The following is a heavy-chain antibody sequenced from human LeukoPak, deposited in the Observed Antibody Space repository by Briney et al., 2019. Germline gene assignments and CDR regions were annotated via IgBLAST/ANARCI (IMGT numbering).Heavy chain of an antibody. CDR2: ISSSGDYT. V-gene: IGHV3-21*01. Sequence: PGGSLRLSCAASGFTFRIYSMNWVRQAPGKGLEWVSSISSSGDYTYYADSLRGRFTISRDNTKNSMYLQVDSLRAEDTAVYYCARDPDSNSWFSYYMDVWGRGTTVTVSS. J-gene: IGHJ6*03. D-gene: IGHD2/OR15-2a*01. CDR1: GFTFRIYS. CDR3: ARDPDSNSWFSYYMDV.